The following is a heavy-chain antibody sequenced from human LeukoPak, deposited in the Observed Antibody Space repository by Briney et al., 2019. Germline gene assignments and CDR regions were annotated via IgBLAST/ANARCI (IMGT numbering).Heavy chain of an antibody. CDR1: GGSFSGYY. J-gene: IGHJ4*02. V-gene: IGHV4-34*01. CDR3: ARDSCSGGSCYLFDY. Sequence: TPSETLSLTCAAYGGSFSGYYWSWIRQPPGKGLEWIGEINHSGSTNYNPSLKSRVTISVDTSKNQFSLKLSSVTAADTAVYYCARDSCSGGSCYLFDYWGQGTLVTVSS. D-gene: IGHD2-15*01. CDR2: INHSGST.